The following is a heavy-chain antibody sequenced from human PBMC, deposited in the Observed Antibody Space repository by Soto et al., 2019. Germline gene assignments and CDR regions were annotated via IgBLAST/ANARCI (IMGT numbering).Heavy chain of an antibody. CDR1: GFTFSSYV. CDR2: ISYDGSNK. CDR3: ARETDGYSYGPYGRAFDI. Sequence: GGSLRLSCAASGFTFSSYVMHWVRQAPGKGLEWVAVISYDGSNKYYADSVKGRFTISRDNSMNTLYLQMNSLRAEDTAVYYCARETDGYSYGPYGRAFDIWGQGTMVTVSS. D-gene: IGHD5-18*01. J-gene: IGHJ3*02. V-gene: IGHV3-30*14.